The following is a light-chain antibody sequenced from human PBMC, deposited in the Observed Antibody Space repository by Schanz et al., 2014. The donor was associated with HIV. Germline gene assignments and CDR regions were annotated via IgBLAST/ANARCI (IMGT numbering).Light chain of an antibody. CDR1: QSVSNNY. J-gene: IGKJ1*01. CDR2: GAS. CDR3: QQYGSSPRA. Sequence: EIVLTQSPGTLSLSPGERVTLSCRASQSVSNNYLAWYRQTPGQPPRLVIFGASNKAAGFSHRFSGSGSGTDFTLTINGLEPEDFAVYYCQQYGSSPRAFGQGTKVEIK. V-gene: IGKV3-20*01.